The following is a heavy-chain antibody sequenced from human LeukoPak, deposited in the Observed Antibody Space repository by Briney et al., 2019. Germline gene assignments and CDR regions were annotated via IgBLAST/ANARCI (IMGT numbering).Heavy chain of an antibody. D-gene: IGHD3-3*01. J-gene: IGHJ4*02. CDR2: ISAYNGNT. V-gene: IGHV1-18*01. CDR3: ARGTYYDFWSGYSPDGGSPTDY. CDR1: GYTFTSYG. Sequence: ASVKVSRKASGYTFTSYGISWVRQAPGQGLEWMGWISAYNGNTNYAQKLQGRVTMTTDTSTSTAYMELRSLRSDDTAVYYCARGTYYDFWSGYSPDGGSPTDYWGQGTLVTVSS.